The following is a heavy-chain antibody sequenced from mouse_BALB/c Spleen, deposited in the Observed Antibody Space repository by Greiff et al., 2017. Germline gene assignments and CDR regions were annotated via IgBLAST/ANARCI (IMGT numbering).Heavy chain of an antibody. D-gene: IGHD4-1*01. J-gene: IGHJ2*01. CDR3: AREGTGTNFDY. CDR2: INPYNDGT. V-gene: IGHV1-14*01. CDR1: GYTFTSYV. Sequence: EVKLQESGPELVKPGASVKMSCKASGYTFTSYVMHWVKQKPGQGLEWIGYINPYNDGTKYNEKFKGKATLTSDKSSSTAYMELSSLTSEDSAVYYCAREGTGTNFDYWGQGTTLTVSS.